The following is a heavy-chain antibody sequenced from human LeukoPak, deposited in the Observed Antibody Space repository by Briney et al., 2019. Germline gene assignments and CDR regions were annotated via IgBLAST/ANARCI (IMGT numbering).Heavy chain of an antibody. V-gene: IGHV1-69*04. D-gene: IGHD2-2*01. CDR1: GGTFSSYA. CDR2: IIPILGIA. J-gene: IGHJ4*02. CDR3: ARGVVGKYFPYCSSTSCYSPFDY. Sequence: SVKVSCKASGGTFSSYAISWVRQAPGQGLEWMGRIIPILGIANYAQKFQGRVTITADESTSTAYMELSSLRSEDTAVYYCARGVVGKYFPYCSSTSCYSPFDYWGQGTLVTVSS.